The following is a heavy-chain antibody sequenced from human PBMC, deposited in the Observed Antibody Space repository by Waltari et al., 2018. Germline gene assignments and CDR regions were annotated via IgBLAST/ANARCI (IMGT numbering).Heavy chain of an antibody. D-gene: IGHD1-1*01. Sequence: QVQLQESGPGLVKPSETLSLTCAVSGGSISDSYYWSWIRQPPGKGLEWVGNIYGDSGSTYCNPALKSRVTISKETSKNQFFLKLSSVTAADTAVYYCARVGTRDWYFDLWGPGTPITISS. CDR1: GGSISDSYY. CDR3: ARVGTRDWYFDL. J-gene: IGHJ2*01. V-gene: IGHV4-59*12. CDR2: IYGDSGST.